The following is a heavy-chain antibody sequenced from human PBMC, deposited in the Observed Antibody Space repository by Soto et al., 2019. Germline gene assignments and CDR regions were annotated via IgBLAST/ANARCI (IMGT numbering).Heavy chain of an antibody. V-gene: IGHV3-30*18. CDR2: TSFDGSSG. CDR3: AKSPPAVAGYFDY. J-gene: IGHJ4*02. D-gene: IGHD6-19*01. CDR1: GFTFSSSG. Sequence: QVQLVESGGGVVQPGRSLRLSCAASGFTFSSSGMHWVRQAPGKGLEWVAVTSFDGSSGYYADSVRGRFTISRDNSNNTRYLQMNSLRAEDTAVYYCAKSPPAVAGYFDYWGQGTLVTVSS.